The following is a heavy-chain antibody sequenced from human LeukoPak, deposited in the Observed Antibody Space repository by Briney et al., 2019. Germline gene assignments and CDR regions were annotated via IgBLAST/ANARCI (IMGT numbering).Heavy chain of an antibody. V-gene: IGHV4-38-2*01. CDR3: ARSMAVAGGDY. Sequence: SETLSLTCDVPGYSISSGFYWAWIRQPPGKGLEWIGNIHHSGSNFYNPSLKSRVSISIDTSKNQFSLNLTPVTAADTAVYYCARSMAVAGGDYWGQGILVTVSS. CDR1: GYSISSGFY. D-gene: IGHD6-19*01. J-gene: IGHJ4*02. CDR2: IHHSGSN.